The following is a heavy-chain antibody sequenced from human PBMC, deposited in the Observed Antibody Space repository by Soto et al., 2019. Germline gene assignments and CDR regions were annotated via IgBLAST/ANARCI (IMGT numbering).Heavy chain of an antibody. CDR2: IYSGGST. CDR3: ASEEYSSSWYAFDI. J-gene: IGHJ3*02. V-gene: IGHV3-53*01. Sequence: GGSLRLSCAASGFTVSSNYMSWVRQAPGKGLEWVSVIYSGGSTYYADSVKGRFTISRDNSKNTLYLQMNSLRAEDTAVYDCASEEYSSSWYAFDIWGQGTMVTVSS. D-gene: IGHD6-13*01. CDR1: GFTVSSNY.